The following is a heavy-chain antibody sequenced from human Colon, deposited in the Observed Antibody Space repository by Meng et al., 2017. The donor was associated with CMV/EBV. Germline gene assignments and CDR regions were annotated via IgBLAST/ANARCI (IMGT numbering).Heavy chain of an antibody. Sequence: GSLRLSCTVSGGSISSSGYHWGWIRQPPGKGLEWIGNVYSSGGTYYKPSLNSRVSISVDTSKNQFSLKLTSVTAADTAMYYCVRDGRFGGYCTSTSCYTGYWGQGTLVTVSS. CDR3: VRDGRFGGYCTSTSCYTGY. D-gene: IGHD2-2*02. J-gene: IGHJ4*02. CDR1: GGSISSSGYH. V-gene: IGHV4-39*07. CDR2: VYSSGGT.